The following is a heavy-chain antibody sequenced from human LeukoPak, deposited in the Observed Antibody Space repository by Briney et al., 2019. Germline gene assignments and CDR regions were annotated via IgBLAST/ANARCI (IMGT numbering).Heavy chain of an antibody. CDR1: GFTFSSYW. Sequence: GGSLRLSCAASGFTFSSYWMHWVRHAPGKGLVWVSRIKSDGKTNYSDSVKGRFTISRDNRKNTVSLQMNSLRAEDTGVYYCARAPSEIGGYYPEYFRHWGQGTLVTVSS. CDR2: IKSDGKT. V-gene: IGHV3-74*01. D-gene: IGHD3-22*01. J-gene: IGHJ1*01. CDR3: ARAPSEIGGYYPEYFRH.